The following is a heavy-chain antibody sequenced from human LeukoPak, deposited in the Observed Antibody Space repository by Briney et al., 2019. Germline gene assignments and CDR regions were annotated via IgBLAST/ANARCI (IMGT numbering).Heavy chain of an antibody. D-gene: IGHD6-19*01. CDR2: INPSSGGT. Sequence: ASVTVSFTASGYTFTGYYMHLVRQAPGQGPEWMGCINPSSGGTNYPHKFPGRVTITSDTSISTAYMELSRLRSDDTAVYYCARDLRRGRSGWYWGDWFDPWGQGTLATVSS. J-gene: IGHJ5*02. CDR3: ARDLRRGRSGWYWGDWFDP. V-gene: IGHV1-2*02. CDR1: GYTFTGYY.